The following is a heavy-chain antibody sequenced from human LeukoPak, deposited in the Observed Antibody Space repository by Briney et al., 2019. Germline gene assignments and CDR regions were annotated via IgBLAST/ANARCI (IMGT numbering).Heavy chain of an antibody. D-gene: IGHD2-2*01. CDR3: ARRMGVPNNWFDP. Sequence: KGLEWVAVISYDGSNKYYADSMKGRFTISRDNSKNTLYLQMNSLRAEDTAVYYCARRMGVPNNWFDPWGQGTLVTVSS. V-gene: IGHV3-30*04. CDR2: ISYDGSNK. J-gene: IGHJ5*02.